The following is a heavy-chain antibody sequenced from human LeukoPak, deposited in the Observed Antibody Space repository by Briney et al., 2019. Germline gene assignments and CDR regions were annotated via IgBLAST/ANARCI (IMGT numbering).Heavy chain of an antibody. CDR3: AAGREVDF. J-gene: IGHJ4*02. D-gene: IGHD1-26*01. V-gene: IGHV3-30*03. CDR1: GFTFSSYG. CDR2: ISYDGSNK. Sequence: PGGSLRLSCAASGFTFSSYGMHWVRQAPGKGLEWVAVISYDGSNKYYADSVKGRFTISRDNSKNTLYLQMNSLRAEDTAVYYCAAGREVDFWGRGTLVTVSS.